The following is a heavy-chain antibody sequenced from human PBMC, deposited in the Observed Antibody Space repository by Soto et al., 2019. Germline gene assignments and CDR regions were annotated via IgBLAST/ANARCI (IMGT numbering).Heavy chain of an antibody. CDR3: ARGRRGYCCGGSCYRYYMDV. V-gene: IGHV4-34*01. Sequence: QVQLQQWGAGLLKPSETLSLTCAVYGGSFSDYYWSWIRQPPGKGLEWIGEINHSGSTNDNPSLKSRVTTSVDTSKNQFSLKLSSVTAADTAVYYCARGRRGYCCGGSCYRYYMDVWGKGTTVTVSS. J-gene: IGHJ6*03. CDR1: GGSFSDYY. D-gene: IGHD2-15*01. CDR2: INHSGST.